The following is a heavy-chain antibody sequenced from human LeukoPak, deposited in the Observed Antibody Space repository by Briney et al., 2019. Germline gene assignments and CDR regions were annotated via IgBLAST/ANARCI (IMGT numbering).Heavy chain of an antibody. V-gene: IGHV3-23*01. J-gene: IGHJ4*02. D-gene: IGHD6-19*01. CDR3: AKAGIGVVGYFDY. CDR2: ISGSGGST. Sequence: GGSLRLSCAASGFTFSSYAMSWVRQAPGKGLEWVSSISGSGGSTYYADSVKGRFTISRDNSKNTLYLQMNSLRDEDTALYYCAKAGIGVVGYFDYWGQGTLVTVSS. CDR1: GFTFSSYA.